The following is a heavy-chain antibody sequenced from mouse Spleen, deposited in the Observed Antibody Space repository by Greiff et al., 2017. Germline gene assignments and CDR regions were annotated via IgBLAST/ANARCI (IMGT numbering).Heavy chain of an antibody. CDR3: ARGETTIYAMDY. D-gene: IGHD2-12*01. CDR2: IDPSDSYT. V-gene: IGHV1-69*01. CDR1: GYTFTSYW. J-gene: IGHJ4*01. Sequence: QVQLQQPGAELVMPGASVKLSCKASGYTFTSYWMHWVKQRPGQGLEWIGEIDPSDSYTNYNQKFKGKATLTVDKSSSTAYMQLSSLTSEDSAVYYCARGETTIYAMDYWGQGTSVTVSS.